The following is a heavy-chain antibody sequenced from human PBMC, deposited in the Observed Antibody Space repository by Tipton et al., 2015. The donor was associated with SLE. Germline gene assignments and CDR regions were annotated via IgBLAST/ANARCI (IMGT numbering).Heavy chain of an antibody. D-gene: IGHD3-22*01. CDR1: GFTFSSYA. J-gene: IGHJ3*02. V-gene: IGHV3-30*02. CDR2: IRYDGSNK. Sequence: SLRLSCAASGFTFSSYAMSWVRQAPGKGLEWVAFIRYDGSNKYYADSVKGRFTISRDNSKNTLYLQMNSLRAEDTAVYYCAKDGAPYYYDSSAFDIWGQGTKVTVSS. CDR3: AKDGAPYYYDSSAFDI.